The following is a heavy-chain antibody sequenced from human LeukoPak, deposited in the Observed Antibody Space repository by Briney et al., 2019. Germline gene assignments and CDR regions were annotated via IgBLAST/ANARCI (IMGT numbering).Heavy chain of an antibody. J-gene: IGHJ5*02. CDR3: ARGGGYNWFDP. CDR2: INHSGST. CDR1: GGSFSGYY. V-gene: IGHV4-34*01. Sequence: PSETLSLTCAVYGGSFSGYYWSWIRQPPGKGLEWIGEINHSGSTNYNPSLKSRVTMSVDTSKNQFSLKLSSVTAADTAVYYCARGGGYNWFDPWGQGTLVTVSS.